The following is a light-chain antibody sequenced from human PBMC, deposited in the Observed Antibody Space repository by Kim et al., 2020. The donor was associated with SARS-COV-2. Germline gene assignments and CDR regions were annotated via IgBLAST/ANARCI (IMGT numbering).Light chain of an antibody. CDR2: GAS. V-gene: IGKV3-20*01. J-gene: IGKJ2*01. CDR3: QQYGSSPT. CDR1: QSVSSSY. Sequence: EIVLTQSPGTLSLSPGERATLSCRASQSVSSSYLAWYQQKPGQAPRLLIYGASSRATGIPDRFSGSWSGTDFTLTISRLEPEDFAVYYCQQYGSSPTFGQGTKLEI.